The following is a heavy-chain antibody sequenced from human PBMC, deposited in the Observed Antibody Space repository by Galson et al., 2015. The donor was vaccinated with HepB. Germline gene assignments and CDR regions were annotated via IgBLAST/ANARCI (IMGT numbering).Heavy chain of an antibody. D-gene: IGHD3-10*01. J-gene: IGHJ5*02. CDR3: ARHYYYGSGSLNWFDT. Sequence: QSGAEVKKPGESLKISCKGSGYSFTSYWIGWVRQMPGKGLEWMGITYPGDSDTRYSPSFRGQVTISADKSISTAYLQWSSLKASDTAIYYCARHYYYGSGSLNWFDTWGQGTLVTVSS. CDR1: GYSFTSYW. V-gene: IGHV5-51*01. CDR2: TYPGDSDT.